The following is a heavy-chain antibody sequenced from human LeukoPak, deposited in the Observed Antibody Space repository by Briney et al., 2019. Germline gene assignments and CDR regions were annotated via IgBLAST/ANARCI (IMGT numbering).Heavy chain of an antibody. V-gene: IGHV3-49*02. CDR3: TRKFTVTTDAFDI. D-gene: IGHD4-17*01. J-gene: IGHJ3*02. Sequence: WIRQAPGKGLEWVGFIRSKAYGGTTEYAASVKGRFTISRDDSKSIAYLQMNSLKTEDTAVYYCTRKFTVTTDAFDIWGQGTMVTVSS. CDR2: IRSKAYGGTT.